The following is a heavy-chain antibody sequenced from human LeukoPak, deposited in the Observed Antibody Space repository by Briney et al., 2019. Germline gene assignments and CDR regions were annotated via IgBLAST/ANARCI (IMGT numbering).Heavy chain of an antibody. Sequence: PGGSLTLSCAVSGFTLSSYGMSWVRQAPGKGLEWVSALSISGFTTYYADSVRGRFTISRDNSKNTLYLQMTSLRADDTAVYYCAKVTIAYYWRFDSWGQGTLVTVSS. D-gene: IGHD1-1*01. CDR3: AKVTIAYYWRFDS. CDR1: GFTLSSYG. J-gene: IGHJ4*02. V-gene: IGHV3-23*01. CDR2: LSISGFTT.